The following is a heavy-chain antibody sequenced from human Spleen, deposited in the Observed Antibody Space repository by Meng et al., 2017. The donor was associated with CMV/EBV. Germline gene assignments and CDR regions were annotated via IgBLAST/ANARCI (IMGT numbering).Heavy chain of an antibody. CDR1: GGSISSGDYY. V-gene: IGHV4-30-4*08. CDR2: IYYSGST. CDR3: ATATVTTYWYFDL. Sequence: VSGGSISSGDYYWSWIRQSPGKGLEWIGYIYYSGSTYYNPSPKSRVSISVDTSKSQFSLKLNSVTATDTAVYYCATATVTTYWYFDLWGRGTLVTVSS. D-gene: IGHD4-17*01. J-gene: IGHJ2*01.